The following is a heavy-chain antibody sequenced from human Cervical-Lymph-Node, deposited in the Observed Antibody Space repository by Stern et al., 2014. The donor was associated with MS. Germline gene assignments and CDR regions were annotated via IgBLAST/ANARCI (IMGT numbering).Heavy chain of an antibody. V-gene: IGHV4-38-2*02. CDR1: PYSISSGYY. J-gene: IGHJ4*02. CDR2: THRSGST. CDR3: ARWGYGDYEADY. D-gene: IGHD4-17*01. Sequence: QVQLQESGPRLVKPSETLSLTCSVSPYSISSGYYWAWIRQSPGKGLEWIGTTHRSGSTDYNPSLKSRVTISADTSKTQFFLMLTSVAAADTAVYYCARWGYGDYEADYWGQGTLVTVSS.